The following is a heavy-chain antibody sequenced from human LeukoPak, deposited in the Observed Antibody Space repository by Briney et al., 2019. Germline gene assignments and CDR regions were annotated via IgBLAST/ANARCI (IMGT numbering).Heavy chain of an antibody. Sequence: PGGSLRLSCAASGFTFSSYSMNWVRQAPGKGLEWVAAIWYDGSNKYYADSVKGRFTISRDNSKNTLYLQMNSLRAEDTAVYYCASYCSSTSCLDYWGQGTLVTVSS. J-gene: IGHJ4*02. D-gene: IGHD2-2*01. CDR1: GFTFSSYS. CDR2: IWYDGSNK. V-gene: IGHV3-33*08. CDR3: ASYCSSTSCLDY.